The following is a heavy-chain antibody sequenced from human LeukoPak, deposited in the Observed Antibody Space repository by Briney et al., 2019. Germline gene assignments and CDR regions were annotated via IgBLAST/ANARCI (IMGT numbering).Heavy chain of an antibody. V-gene: IGHV1-18*01. Sequence: ASVKVSCKASGYTFTSYGISWVRQAPGQGLEWMGWISAYNGNTNYAQKLQGRVTMSTDTSTSTAYMELRSLRSDDTAVYYCARALWFGELLPFDYWGQGTLVTVSS. CDR2: ISAYNGNT. D-gene: IGHD3-10*01. CDR3: ARALWFGELLPFDY. CDR1: GYTFTSYG. J-gene: IGHJ4*02.